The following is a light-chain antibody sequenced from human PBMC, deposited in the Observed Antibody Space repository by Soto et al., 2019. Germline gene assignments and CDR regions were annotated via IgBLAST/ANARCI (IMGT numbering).Light chain of an antibody. CDR1: SSDVGAYNF. V-gene: IGLV2-14*01. CDR3: SSYTTSAPYV. Sequence: QSVLTQPASVSGSPGQSITISCTGTSSDVGAYNFVSWYQHHPGRAPKLIIYEVTIRPSGVSNRFSGSKSGNTASLTISGLQAEDEADYYCSSYTTSAPYVFGRGTKVTGL. J-gene: IGLJ1*01. CDR2: EVT.